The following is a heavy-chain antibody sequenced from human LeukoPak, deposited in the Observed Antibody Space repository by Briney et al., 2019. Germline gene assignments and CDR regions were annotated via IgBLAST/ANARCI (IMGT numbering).Heavy chain of an antibody. Sequence: PGRSLRLSCAASGFTFSSYGMHWVRQAPGKGLEWVAFIRYDGSNKYYADSVKGRFTISRDNSKNTLYLQMNSLRAEDTAVYYCAKGGRRYDISSPFDPWGQGTLVTVSS. CDR2: IRYDGSNK. CDR1: GFTFSSYG. V-gene: IGHV3-30*02. J-gene: IGHJ5*02. CDR3: AKGGRRYDISSPFDP. D-gene: IGHD3-9*01.